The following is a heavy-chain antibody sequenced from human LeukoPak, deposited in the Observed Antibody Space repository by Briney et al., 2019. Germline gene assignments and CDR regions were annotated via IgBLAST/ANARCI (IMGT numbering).Heavy chain of an antibody. CDR1: GYTFTGYY. CDR3: ARCGETYYYDSSGP. Sequence: ASVKVSCKASGYTFTGYYMHWVRQAPGQGLEWMGWINPNSGGTNYAQKFQGRVTMTRDMSTSTVYMELSSLRSEDTAVYYCARCGETYYYDSSGPWGQGTLVTVSS. J-gene: IGHJ5*02. CDR2: INPNSGGT. D-gene: IGHD3-22*01. V-gene: IGHV1-2*02.